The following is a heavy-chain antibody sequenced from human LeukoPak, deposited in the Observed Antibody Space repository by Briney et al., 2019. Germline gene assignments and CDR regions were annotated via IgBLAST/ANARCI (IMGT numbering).Heavy chain of an antibody. V-gene: IGHV1-69*01. J-gene: IGHJ5*02. D-gene: IGHD1-26*01. CDR3: ARDVEGRLNLLPS. CDR1: AVTFSTYA. Sequence: ASVKVSCKASAVTFSTYATTWVRQAPGQGLEWMGGIIPSFGTVYYAQKFQGRVTITADESTSTDYMELSSLRSEDTAVYYCARDVEGRLNLLPSWGQGTLVTVSS. CDR2: IIPSFGTV.